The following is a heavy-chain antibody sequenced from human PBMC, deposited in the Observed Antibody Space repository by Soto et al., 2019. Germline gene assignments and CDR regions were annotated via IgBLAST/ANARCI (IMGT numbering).Heavy chain of an antibody. CDR3: ARLGVGATTRAGVFDP. D-gene: IGHD1-26*01. CDR1: GFTVSSNY. V-gene: IGHV3-66*04. Sequence: EVQLVESGGGLVQPGGSLRLSGAASGFTVSSNYRSWVRQAPGKGREWVSVIYGGGSTYYGDSVKGRFTISSDNSKNTLYLQMNSLRAEDTAVYYCARLGVGATTRAGVFDPWGQGTLVTVSS. J-gene: IGHJ5*02. CDR2: IYGGGST.